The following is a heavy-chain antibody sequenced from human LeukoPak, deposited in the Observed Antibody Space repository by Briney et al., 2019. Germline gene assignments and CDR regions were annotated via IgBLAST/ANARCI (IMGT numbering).Heavy chain of an antibody. CDR1: GYTFTSYA. CDR2: INAGNGNT. J-gene: IGHJ3*02. V-gene: IGHV1-3*01. CDR3: ARKLLLKGAFDI. Sequence: ASVKVSCKASGYTFTSYAMHWVRQAPGQRLEWMGWINAGNGNTKYSQKFQGRVTITRDTSASTAYMELSSLRSEDTAVYYCARKLLLKGAFDIWGQGTMVTVSS. D-gene: IGHD2-15*01.